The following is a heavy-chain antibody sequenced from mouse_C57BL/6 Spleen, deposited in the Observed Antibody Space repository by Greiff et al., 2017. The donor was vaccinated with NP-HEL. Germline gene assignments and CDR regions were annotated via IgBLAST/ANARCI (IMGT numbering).Heavy chain of an antibody. D-gene: IGHD2-4*01. J-gene: IGHJ1*03. CDR3: ARSYDYDGYFDV. Sequence: QVQLQQSGAELVKPGASVKMSCKASGYTFTTYSMEWMKQNPGKSLEWIGNFHPNNDDTKYNEKFKGKATLTVEKSSSTVYLELSRVTSDDSAVEYCARSYDYDGYFDVWGTGTTVTVSS. CDR1: GYTFTTYS. CDR2: FHPNNDDT. V-gene: IGHV1-47*01.